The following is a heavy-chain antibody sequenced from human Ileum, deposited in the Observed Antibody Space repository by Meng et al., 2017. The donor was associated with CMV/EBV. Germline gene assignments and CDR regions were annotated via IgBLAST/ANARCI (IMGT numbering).Heavy chain of an antibody. CDR2: IKQDGSEK. CDR1: GFTFSSYW. Sequence: GGSLRLSCAASGFTFSSYWMTWVRQAPGKGLEWVANIKQDGSEKYYVDSVKGRFTISRDNAKNSLYLQMNSLRPEDTALYYCAKDVRNVGHAFDVWGQGTMVTVSS. V-gene: IGHV3-7*03. D-gene: IGHD3-10*02. CDR3: AKDVRNVGHAFDV. J-gene: IGHJ3*01.